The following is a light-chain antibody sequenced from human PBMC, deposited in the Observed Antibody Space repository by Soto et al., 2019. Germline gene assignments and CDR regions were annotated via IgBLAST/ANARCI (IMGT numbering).Light chain of an antibody. CDR3: ATWDHNLSACV. V-gene: IGLV1-51*01. CDR1: SSNIGKDF. Sequence: QSVLTQPPSVSAAPGQRVTISCSGSSSNIGKDFVSWYQHLPGTAPKLLIYDNDKRPSVIPDRFSGSKSGTSATLAITGLQTGDEADYYCATWDHNLSACVFGGGTKLTVL. CDR2: DND. J-gene: IGLJ2*01.